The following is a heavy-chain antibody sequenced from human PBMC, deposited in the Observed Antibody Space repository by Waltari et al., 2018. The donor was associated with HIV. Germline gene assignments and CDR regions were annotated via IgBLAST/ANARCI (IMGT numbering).Heavy chain of an antibody. V-gene: IGHV3-7*01. J-gene: IGHJ4*02. D-gene: IGHD2-21*02. CDR1: GFSFSTYW. CDR3: VTATRGGGDYV. CDR2: IKEDGGEK. Sequence: EVQLVESGGGVVQPGGSLRLSCAASGFSFSTYWMGWVRQAPGKGLEWVANIKEDGGEKYYVDSVKYRFTISRDNAENSLYLQINSLRAEDTAFYYCVTATRGGGDYVWGQGTLVTVSS.